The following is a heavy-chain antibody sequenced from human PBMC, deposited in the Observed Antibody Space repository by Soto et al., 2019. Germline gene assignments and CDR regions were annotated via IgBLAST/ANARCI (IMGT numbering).Heavy chain of an antibody. CDR3: ARDPYSSSPVAYGMEV. Sequence: QVQLVQSGAEVKKPGSSVKVSCKASGGTFSSYAISWVRQAPGQGLEWMGGIIPIFGTENYAQKFQGRVTITADESPSTAYMELSSLRSEDTAVYYCARDPYSSSPVAYGMEVWGQGTPVTVSS. J-gene: IGHJ6*02. D-gene: IGHD6-6*01. CDR1: GGTFSSYA. V-gene: IGHV1-69*01. CDR2: IIPIFGTE.